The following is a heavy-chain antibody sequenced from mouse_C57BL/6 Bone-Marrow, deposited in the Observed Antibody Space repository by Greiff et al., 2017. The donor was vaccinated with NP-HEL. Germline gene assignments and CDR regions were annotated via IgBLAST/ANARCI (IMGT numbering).Heavy chain of an antibody. J-gene: IGHJ3*01. CDR3: TRDGGYYLGFAY. CDR1: GLTFSSYA. Sequence: EVKLVESGEGLVKPGGSLKLSCAASGLTFSSYAMSWVRQTPEKRLEWVAYISSGGDYIYYADTVKGRFTISRDNARNTLYLQMSSLKSEDTAMYYCTRDGGYYLGFAYWGQGTLVTVSA. V-gene: IGHV5-9-1*02. CDR2: ISSGGDYI. D-gene: IGHD2-3*01.